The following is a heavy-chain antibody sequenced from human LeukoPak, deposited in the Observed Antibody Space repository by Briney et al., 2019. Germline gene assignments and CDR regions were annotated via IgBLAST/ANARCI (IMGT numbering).Heavy chain of an antibody. CDR1: GYTFTSYG. V-gene: IGHV1-18*01. CDR3: ERWIEVIDY. D-gene: IGHD5-12*01. Sequence: ASVKVSCKPSGYTFTSYGISWVRPPHGQRLEWMGWIRAYNGNTNYAQKLQGRVTMTTDTSTSTAYMELRSLRSDDTAVYYCERWIEVIDYWGQGTLVTVSS. J-gene: IGHJ4*02. CDR2: IRAYNGNT.